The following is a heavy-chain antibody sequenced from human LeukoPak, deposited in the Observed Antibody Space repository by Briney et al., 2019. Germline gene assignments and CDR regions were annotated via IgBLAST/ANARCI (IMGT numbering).Heavy chain of an antibody. V-gene: IGHV6-1*01. Sequence: SETLSLTCTVSGGSISSGGYYWNWIRQSPSRGLEWLGRTYYRSKWYNDYAVSVKSRITINPDTSKNQFPLQLNSVTPEDTAVYYCARGTHHNLYYFDYWGQGTLVTVSS. CDR2: TYYRSKWYN. D-gene: IGHD1-1*01. CDR3: ARGTHHNLYYFDY. J-gene: IGHJ4*02. CDR1: GGSISSGG.